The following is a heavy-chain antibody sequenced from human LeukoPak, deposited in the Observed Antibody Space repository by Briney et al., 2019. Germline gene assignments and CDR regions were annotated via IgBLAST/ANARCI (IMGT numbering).Heavy chain of an antibody. CDR3: ARRPVYYYYYGMDV. CDR2: ISYDGSNK. J-gene: IGHJ6*04. V-gene: IGHV3-30*04. Sequence: PGRSLRLSCAASGFTFSSYAMHWVRQAPGEGLEWVAVISYDGSNKYYADSVKGRFTISRDNSKNTLYLQMNSLRAEDTAVYYCARRPVYYYYYGMDVWGKGTTVTVSP. CDR1: GFTFSSYA.